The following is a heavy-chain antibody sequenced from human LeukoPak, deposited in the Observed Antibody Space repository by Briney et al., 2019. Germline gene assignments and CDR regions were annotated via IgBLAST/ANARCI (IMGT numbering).Heavy chain of an antibody. CDR2: IWYDGSNK. J-gene: IGHJ3*02. Sequence: AGGSLRLSCAASGFTFSSYDMHWVGQAPGKGLEGVALIWYDGSNKNYADSVKGRFTISRDNSKNTLFLQMNSLRAEDTAVYYCAREASDAFDIWGQGTMVTVSS. CDR1: GFTFSSYD. CDR3: AREASDAFDI. V-gene: IGHV3-33*01.